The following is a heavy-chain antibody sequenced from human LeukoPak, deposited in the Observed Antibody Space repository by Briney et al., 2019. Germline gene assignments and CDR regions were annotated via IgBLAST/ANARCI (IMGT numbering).Heavy chain of an antibody. CDR1: GFTFSSYA. CDR2: ISGSGIST. J-gene: IGHJ3*02. Sequence: GGGLRLSCAASGFTFSSYAMSWVRQAPGKGLEWVSTISGSGISTDYADSVKGRFTISRDNSKNSLYLRMNSLRAEDTAVYYCARHTSSSARTNAFDIWGQGTMVTVSS. CDR3: ARHTSSSARTNAFDI. D-gene: IGHD6-6*01. V-gene: IGHV3-23*01.